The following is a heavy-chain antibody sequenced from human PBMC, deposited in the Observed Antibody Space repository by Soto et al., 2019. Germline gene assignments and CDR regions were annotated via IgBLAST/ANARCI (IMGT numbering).Heavy chain of an antibody. Sequence: PGWSLRLSCTASGFTFGDYAMSWVRQAPGKGLEWVGFIRSKAYGGTTEYAASVKGRFTISRDDSKSIAYLQMNSLKTEDTAVYYCTRDRVVVVVAATKDALDIWGQGSFVTVS. CDR2: IRSKAYGGTT. D-gene: IGHD2-15*01. CDR3: TRDRVVVVVAATKDALDI. J-gene: IGHJ3*02. CDR1: GFTFGDYA. V-gene: IGHV3-49*04.